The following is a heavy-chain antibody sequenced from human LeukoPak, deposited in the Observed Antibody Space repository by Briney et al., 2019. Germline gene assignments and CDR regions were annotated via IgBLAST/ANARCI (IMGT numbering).Heavy chain of an antibody. Sequence: ASMKVSCKASGYTFTDYYMHWVRQAPGQGLEWMGWINPNSGGTNYAQKFQGRVTMTRDTSISTAYMELSRLRSDDTAVYCCARYYYDTSSVFDVWGQGTRVTVSS. CDR1: GYTFTDYY. V-gene: IGHV1-2*02. CDR3: ARYYYDTSSVFDV. D-gene: IGHD3-22*01. CDR2: INPNSGGT. J-gene: IGHJ3*01.